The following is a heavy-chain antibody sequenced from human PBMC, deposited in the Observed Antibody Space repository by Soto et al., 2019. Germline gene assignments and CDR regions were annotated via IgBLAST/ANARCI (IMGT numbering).Heavy chain of an antibody. V-gene: IGHV1-2*04. D-gene: IGHD3-9*01. Sequence: QVQLVQSGAEVKKPGASVKVSCKASGYTFTGYYMHWVRQAPGQGLEWMGWINPNSGGTNYAQKFQGWVTMTRDTSISTAYMELSRLRSDDTAVYYCARGQGYDILTGRYYYYGMDVWGQGTTVTVSS. CDR3: ARGQGYDILTGRYYYYGMDV. CDR2: INPNSGGT. J-gene: IGHJ6*02. CDR1: GYTFTGYY.